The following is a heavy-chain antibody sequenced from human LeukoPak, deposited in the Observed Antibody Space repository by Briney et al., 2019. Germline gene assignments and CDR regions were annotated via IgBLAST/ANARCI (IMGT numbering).Heavy chain of an antibody. J-gene: IGHJ3*02. CDR1: GYTFTNYG. D-gene: IGHD6-19*01. CDR2: ISPYNGNA. Sequence: ASVTVSFTASGYTFTNYGISWVRQAPGQGLEWMGWISPYNGNANYAQNFQGRVTLTTDTSTSTAYMDLRNLSPDDTAVYYCARDMKQWLVDAFDSWGQGTTVTVS. V-gene: IGHV1-18*01. CDR3: ARDMKQWLVDAFDS.